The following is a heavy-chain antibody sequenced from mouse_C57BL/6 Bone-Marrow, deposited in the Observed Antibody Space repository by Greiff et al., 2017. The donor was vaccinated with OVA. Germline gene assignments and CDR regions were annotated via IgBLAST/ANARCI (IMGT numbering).Heavy chain of an antibody. CDR1: GFNIKDDY. J-gene: IGHJ2*01. V-gene: IGHV14-4*01. CDR2: IDPENGDT. Sequence: ESGAELVRPGASVKLSCTASGFNIKDDYMHWVKQRPEQGLEWIGWIDPENGDTEYASKFQGKATITADTSSNTAYLQLSSLTSEDTAVYYCTRPTVVANYFDYWGQGTTLTVSS. D-gene: IGHD1-1*01. CDR3: TRPTVVANYFDY.